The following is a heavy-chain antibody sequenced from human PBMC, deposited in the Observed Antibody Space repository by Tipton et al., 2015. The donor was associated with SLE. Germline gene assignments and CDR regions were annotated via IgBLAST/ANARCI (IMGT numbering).Heavy chain of an antibody. D-gene: IGHD7-27*01. Sequence: QLVQSGAEVKKPGESLKISCQGSGYTFTSYWIGWVRQMPGKGLEWLGIIYPGDSESTYSPSFQGQVTISADRSISTAYLQWSSLKASDTAMYYCARLGNAFDIWGQGTMVTVSS. V-gene: IGHV5-51*03. CDR3: ARLGNAFDI. CDR2: IYPGDSES. J-gene: IGHJ3*02. CDR1: GYTFTSYW.